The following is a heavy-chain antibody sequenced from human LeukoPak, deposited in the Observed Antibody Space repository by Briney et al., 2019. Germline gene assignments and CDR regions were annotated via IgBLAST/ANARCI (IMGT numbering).Heavy chain of an antibody. CDR3: ARIAAAGTEKIDY. CDR2: IYYSGST. D-gene: IGHD6-13*01. CDR1: GGSISSSSCY. J-gene: IGHJ4*02. V-gene: IGHV4-39*01. Sequence: SETLSLTCTVSGGSISSSSCYWGWIRQPPGKGLEWIGSIYYSGSTYYNPSLKSRVTISVDTSKNQFSLKLSSVTAADTAVYYCARIAAAGTEKIDYWGQGTLVTVSS.